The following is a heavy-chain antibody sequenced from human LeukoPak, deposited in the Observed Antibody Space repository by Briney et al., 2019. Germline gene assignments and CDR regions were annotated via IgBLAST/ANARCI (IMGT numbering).Heavy chain of an antibody. CDR3: ASLHYDFLTGRNSYFDL. V-gene: IGHV4-39*07. CDR2: IYYSGST. D-gene: IGHD3-9*01. J-gene: IGHJ2*01. Sequence: SETLSLTCTVSGGSISSSSYYWGWIRQPPGKGLEWIGSIYYSGSTYYNPSLKSRVTISVDTSKNQFSLKLSSVTAADTAVYYCASLHYDFLTGRNSYFDLWGRGTLVTVSS. CDR1: GGSISSSSYY.